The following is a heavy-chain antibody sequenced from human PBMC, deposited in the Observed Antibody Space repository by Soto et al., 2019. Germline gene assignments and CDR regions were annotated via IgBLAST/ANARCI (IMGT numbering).Heavy chain of an antibody. CDR3: AKSEPAPRPYCSSTTRCFYGMDV. CDR1: GFTFSRIG. J-gene: IGHJ6*02. V-gene: IGHV3-30*18. Sequence: QVQLVESGGGVVQPGRSLRLSCAASGFTFSRIGMHWVRQAPGKGLEWLAVISNDGSSRYYGDSVEGRFTISRDNSKYTLYLQMNSLRVEDTAVYYCAKSEPAPRPYCSSTTRCFYGMDVWGQGTTVTVSS. CDR2: ISNDGSSR. D-gene: IGHD2-2*01.